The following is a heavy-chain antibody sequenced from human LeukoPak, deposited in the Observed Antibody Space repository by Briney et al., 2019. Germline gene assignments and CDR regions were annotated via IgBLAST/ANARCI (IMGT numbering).Heavy chain of an antibody. CDR2: VIPLFGTA. Sequence: SVKVTCKASGGTFSSYAISWVRQAPGQGLEWMGGVIPLFGTANYAQKFQGRVTITADESTSTAYMELSSLRSEDTAVYYCARDGGGSWYFDYWGQGTLVTVSS. V-gene: IGHV1-69*13. D-gene: IGHD6-13*01. CDR3: ARDGGGSWYFDY. CDR1: GGTFSSYA. J-gene: IGHJ4*02.